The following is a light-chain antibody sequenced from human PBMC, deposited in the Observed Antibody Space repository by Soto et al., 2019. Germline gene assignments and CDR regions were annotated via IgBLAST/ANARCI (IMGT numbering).Light chain of an antibody. J-gene: IGLJ1*01. CDR3: SSYTSNSTYV. Sequence: QSALTQPASVSGSPGQSITISCTGTSSDVGGYNYVSWYQQHPGKAPKLMIYEVSSRPSGVSYRFSASKSGNTASLTISGLQDEDEADYYCSSYTSNSTYVFGTGTKLTVL. CDR2: EVS. V-gene: IGLV2-14*01. CDR1: SSDVGGYNY.